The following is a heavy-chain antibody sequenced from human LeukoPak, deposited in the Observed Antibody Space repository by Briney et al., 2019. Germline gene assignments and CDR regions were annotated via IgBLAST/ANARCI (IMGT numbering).Heavy chain of an antibody. CDR1: GFIFSNYG. J-gene: IGHJ4*02. CDR2: ISGSGGST. D-gene: IGHD3-3*01. V-gene: IGHV3-23*01. Sequence: GGSLRLSCAASGFIFSNYGMSWVRQAPGKGLEWVSAISGSGGSTYYADSVKGRFTISRDNSKDTLYLQMNSLRAEDTAVYYRAKMPYYDFWSGYCVYWGQGTLVTVSS. CDR3: AKMPYYDFWSGYCVY.